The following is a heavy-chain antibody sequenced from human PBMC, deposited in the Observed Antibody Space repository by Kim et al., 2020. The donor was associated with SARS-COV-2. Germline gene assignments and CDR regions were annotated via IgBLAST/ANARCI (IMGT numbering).Heavy chain of an antibody. J-gene: IGHJ4*02. D-gene: IGHD3-3*01. Sequence: KGRSTISRDKAKNSLYLQMNSLRDEDTAVYYCARDPTYDFWSGYSRSFDYWGQGTLVTVSS. V-gene: IGHV3-48*02. CDR3: ARDPTYDFWSGYSRSFDY.